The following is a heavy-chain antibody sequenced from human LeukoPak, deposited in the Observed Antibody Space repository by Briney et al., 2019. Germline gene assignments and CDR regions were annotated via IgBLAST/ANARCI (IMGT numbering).Heavy chain of an antibody. D-gene: IGHD6-19*01. CDR3: AKGEGGWFYYFDY. J-gene: IGHJ4*02. CDR2: IKQDGSEK. V-gene: IGHV3-7*03. Sequence: PGGSLRLSCAASGFTFSSYWMSWVRRAPGKGREWVANIKQDGSEKYYVDSVKGRFTISRDNSKNTLYLQMNSLRAEDTAVFYCAKGEGGWFYYFDYWGQGTLVTVSS. CDR1: GFTFSSYW.